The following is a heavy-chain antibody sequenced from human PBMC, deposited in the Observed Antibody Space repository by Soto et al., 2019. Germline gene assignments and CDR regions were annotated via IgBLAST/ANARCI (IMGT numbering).Heavy chain of an antibody. CDR3: ARALGTVTTYYFDY. V-gene: IGHV3-30*04. Sequence: GGSLRLSCAASGFTFSSYAMHWVRQAPGKGLEWVAVISYDGSNKYYADSVKGRFIISRDNSKNTLYLQMNSLRAEDTAVYYCARALGTVTTYYFDYWGQGTLVTVSS. D-gene: IGHD4-17*01. CDR1: GFTFSSYA. CDR2: ISYDGSNK. J-gene: IGHJ4*02.